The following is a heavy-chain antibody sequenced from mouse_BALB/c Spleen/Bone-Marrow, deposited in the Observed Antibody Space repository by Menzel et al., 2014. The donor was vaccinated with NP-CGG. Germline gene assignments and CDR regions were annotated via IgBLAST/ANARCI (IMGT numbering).Heavy chain of an antibody. J-gene: IGHJ3*01. V-gene: IGHV1S16*01. Sequence: QVQLQQSGAELVKPGASVKLSCKASGYTFTTYWMHWVKLRPGQGFEWIGEINPTNGGTNYNEKFKRKATLTVEKFSSTADMQRSSLTSEDSTVYYCAIWGRLAYWGQGTLVTVSA. CDR1: GYTFTTYW. CDR3: AIWGRLAY. CDR2: INPTNGGT.